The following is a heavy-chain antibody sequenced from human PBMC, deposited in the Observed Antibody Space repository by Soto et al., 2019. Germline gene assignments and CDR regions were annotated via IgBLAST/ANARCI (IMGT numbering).Heavy chain of an antibody. CDR3: AREVESGTTWRGWFDP. D-gene: IGHD1-7*01. CDR2: ISAYNGNT. Sequence: ASVKVSCKASGYTFTSYGISWVRQAPGQGLEWMGWISAYNGNTNYAQKLQGRVTMTTGTSTSTAYMELRSLRSDDTAVYYCAREVESGTTWRGWFDPWGQGTLVTVS. J-gene: IGHJ5*02. V-gene: IGHV1-18*01. CDR1: GYTFTSYG.